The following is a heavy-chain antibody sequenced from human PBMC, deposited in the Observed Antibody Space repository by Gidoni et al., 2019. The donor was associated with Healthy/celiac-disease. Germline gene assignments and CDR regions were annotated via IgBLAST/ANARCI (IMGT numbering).Heavy chain of an antibody. D-gene: IGHD6-19*01. CDR3: AKDEGYSSGWYPDY. J-gene: IGHJ4*02. V-gene: IGHV3-30*18. Sequence: QVQLVESGGGVVQPGRSLSLSCAASGFTFSSYGMHWVRQAPGKGLEWVAVISYDGSNKYYADSVKGRFTISRDNSKNTLYLQMNSLRAEDTAVYYCAKDEGYSSGWYPDYWGQGTLVTVSS. CDR1: GFTFSSYG. CDR2: ISYDGSNK.